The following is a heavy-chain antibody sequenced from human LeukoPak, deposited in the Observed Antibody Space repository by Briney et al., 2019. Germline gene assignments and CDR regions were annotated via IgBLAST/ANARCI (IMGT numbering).Heavy chain of an antibody. CDR2: IRSKANSYAT. Sequence: GGSLRLSCAASGFTFSGSAMHWVRQASGKGLEWVGRIRSKANSYATAYAASVKGRFTISRDDSKNTAYLQMNSLKTEDTAVYYCARELRGFDYWGKGTLVTVSS. CDR1: GFTFSGSA. D-gene: IGHD3-10*01. V-gene: IGHV3-73*01. J-gene: IGHJ4*02. CDR3: ARELRGFDY.